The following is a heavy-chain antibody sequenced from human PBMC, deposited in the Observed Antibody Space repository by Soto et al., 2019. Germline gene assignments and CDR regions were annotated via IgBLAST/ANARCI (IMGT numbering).Heavy chain of an antibody. CDR1: GFTFNTFE. V-gene: IGHV3-23*01. Sequence: GWSLRLSCAASGFTFNTFEMSWVRQAPGRGLEWVSFISDDSSRTYYADAVKGRFTISRDNSKYTLYLQMNSLTAEDTAVYACVKGGWLDFWGQGTLVTVSS. D-gene: IGHD3-16*01. CDR2: ISDDSSRT. CDR3: VKGGWLDF. J-gene: IGHJ5*01.